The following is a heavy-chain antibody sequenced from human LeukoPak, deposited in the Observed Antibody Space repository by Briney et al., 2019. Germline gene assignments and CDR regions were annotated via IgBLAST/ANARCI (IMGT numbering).Heavy chain of an antibody. J-gene: IGHJ6*02. CDR2: IYHSGST. CDR3: ARRTLLAIDYYYGMDV. D-gene: IGHD2-2*03. CDR1: GGSISSGGYY. Sequence: PSQTLSLTCTVSGGSISSGGYYWSWIRQPPGKGLEWIGYIYHSGSTYYNPSLKSRVTISVDRSKNQFSLKLSSVTAADTAVYYCARRTLLAIDYYYGMDVWGQGTTVTVSS. V-gene: IGHV4-30-2*01.